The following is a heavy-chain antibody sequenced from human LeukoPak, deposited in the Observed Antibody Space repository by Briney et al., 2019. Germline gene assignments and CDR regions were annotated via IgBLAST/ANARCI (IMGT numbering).Heavy chain of an antibody. CDR1: GFTVSSNY. CDR3: ARENGDYEETPYYFDY. V-gene: IGHV3-53*01. J-gene: IGHJ4*02. Sequence: PGGSLRLSCAASGFTVSSNYMSWVRQAPGKGLEWVSVIYSGGSTYYADSVKGRFTISRDNSKNTLYLQMNSLRAEDTAVYYCARENGDYEETPYYFDYWGQGTLVTVSS. CDR2: IYSGGST. D-gene: IGHD4-17*01.